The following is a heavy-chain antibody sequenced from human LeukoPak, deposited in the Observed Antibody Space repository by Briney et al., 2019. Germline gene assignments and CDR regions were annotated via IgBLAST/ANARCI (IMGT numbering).Heavy chain of an antibody. CDR1: GFTVSNNY. Sequence: PGGSLRLSCAASGFTVSNNYISWVRQAPGKGLEWVSVIYRDGSTFYADSVRGRFTISRDNSKNTLYLQMSSLRAEDTAVYYCVRDRGYNCHDREAYFDYWGQGTLVTVSS. J-gene: IGHJ4*02. V-gene: IGHV3-53*01. CDR2: IYRDGST. D-gene: IGHD5-12*01. CDR3: VRDRGYNCHDREAYFDY.